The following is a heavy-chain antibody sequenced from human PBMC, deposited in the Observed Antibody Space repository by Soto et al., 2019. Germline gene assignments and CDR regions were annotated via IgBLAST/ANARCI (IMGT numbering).Heavy chain of an antibody. V-gene: IGHV4-30-2*01. D-gene: IGHD6-6*01. CDR2: IYHSGST. J-gene: IGHJ4*02. Sequence: PSETLSLTCAVSGGSISSGGYSWSWIRQPPGKGLEWIGYIYHSGSTYYNPSLKSRVTISVDRSKNQFSLKLSSVTAADTAVYYCARGPSSSFGGTFDYWGQGTLVTVSS. CDR1: GGSISSGGYS. CDR3: ARGPSSSFGGTFDY.